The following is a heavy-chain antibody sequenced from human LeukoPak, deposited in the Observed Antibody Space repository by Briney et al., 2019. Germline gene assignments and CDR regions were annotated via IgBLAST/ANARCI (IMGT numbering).Heavy chain of an antibody. D-gene: IGHD6-19*01. J-gene: IGHJ4*02. Sequence: GGSLRLSCAASGFAFSSSWMTWVRQAPGKGLEWVANIRKDGNEICYVDSVKGRFTISRDNAKNSLYLQMNSLTAEDTAVYYCAKDAGGIAVAVMRYYFDYWGQGTLVTVSS. CDR1: GFAFSSSW. CDR3: AKDAGGIAVAVMRYYFDY. CDR2: IRKDGNEI. V-gene: IGHV3-7*01.